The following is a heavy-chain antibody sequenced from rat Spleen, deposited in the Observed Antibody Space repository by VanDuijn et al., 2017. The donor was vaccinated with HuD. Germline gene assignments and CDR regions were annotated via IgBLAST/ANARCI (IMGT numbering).Heavy chain of an antibody. CDR1: GFTFSRSG. D-gene: IGHD4-3*01. CDR3: AVAGYGY. V-gene: IGHV5S13*01. Sequence: EVQLVESGGGLVQPGRSLKLSCAASGFTFSRSGMAWVRQAPTKGLDWVATISNDGGTTYYPDSVKGRFTISRDNAENTVSLQMNSLRSEDTATYYCAVAGYGYWGQGSLVTVSS. CDR2: ISNDGGTT. J-gene: IGHJ3*01.